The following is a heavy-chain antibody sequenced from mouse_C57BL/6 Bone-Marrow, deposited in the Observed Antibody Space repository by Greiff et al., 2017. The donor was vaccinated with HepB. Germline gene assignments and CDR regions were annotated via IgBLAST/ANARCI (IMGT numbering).Heavy chain of an antibody. CDR1: GYTFTEYT. CDR3: ARHEDRDYDYDEAWFAY. CDR2: FYPGSGSI. V-gene: IGHV1-62-2*01. D-gene: IGHD2-4*01. Sequence: VQLVESGAELVKPGASVKLSCKASGYTFTEYTIHWVKQRSGQGLEWIGWFYPGSGSIKYNEKFKDKATLTADKSSSTVYMELSRLTSEDSAVYFCARHEDRDYDYDEAWFAYWGQGTLVTVSA. J-gene: IGHJ3*01.